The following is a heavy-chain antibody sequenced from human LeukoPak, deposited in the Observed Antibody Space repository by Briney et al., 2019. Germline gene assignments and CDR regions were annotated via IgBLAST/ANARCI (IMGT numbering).Heavy chain of an antibody. CDR3: AKDLVSSWYRTAYFDY. CDR2: IRYDGSNK. D-gene: IGHD6-13*01. V-gene: IGHV3-30*02. CDR1: GFTFSSYG. J-gene: IGHJ4*02. Sequence: PGGSLRLSCAASGFTFSSYGMHWVRQAPGKGLEWVAFIRYDGSNKYYADSVKGRFTISRDNSKNTLYLQMNSLRAEDTAVYYCAKDLVSSWYRTAYFDYWGQGTLVTVSS.